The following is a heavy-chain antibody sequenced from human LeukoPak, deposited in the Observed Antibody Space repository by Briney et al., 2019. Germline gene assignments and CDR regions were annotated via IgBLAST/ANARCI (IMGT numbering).Heavy chain of an antibody. CDR3: AGHSSGRSLG. CDR1: GGSISSGSYY. D-gene: IGHD6-19*01. J-gene: IGHJ3*01. V-gene: IGHV4-61*02. CDR2: IYTSGST. Sequence: SETLSLTCTVSGGSISSGSYYWSWIRQPAGKGLEWIGRIYTSGSTNYNPSLKSRVTISVDTSKNQFSLKLSSVTAADTAVYYCAGHSSGRSLGWGQGTMVTVSS.